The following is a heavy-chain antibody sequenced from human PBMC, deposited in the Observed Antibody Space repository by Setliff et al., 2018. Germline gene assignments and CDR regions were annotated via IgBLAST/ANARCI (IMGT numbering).Heavy chain of an antibody. CDR3: AREQWLDPPGYYYMDV. Sequence: SETLSLTCTVSGGSISSGDYYWSWIRQPPGKGLEWIGYIYYSGSTYYDPSLKSRVTISVDTSKNQFSLKLNSVTAADMAVYYCAREQWLDPPGYYYMDVWAKGTTVTVSS. CDR1: GGSISSGDYY. J-gene: IGHJ6*03. D-gene: IGHD6-19*01. V-gene: IGHV4-30-4*08. CDR2: IYYSGST.